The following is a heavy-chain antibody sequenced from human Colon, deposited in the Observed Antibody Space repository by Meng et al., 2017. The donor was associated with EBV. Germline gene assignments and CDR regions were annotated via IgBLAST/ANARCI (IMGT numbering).Heavy chain of an antibody. CDR2: INSNWNT. V-gene: IGHV4-39*07. CDR1: GDSVSDTNHF. Sequence: QLHVEEAGQGLVKLSGTLSPSCIAFGDSVSDTNHFGGWVRQAPGKGLEWVGSINSNWNTYSNPSLTSRVTMSLDTSKNQFSLKLSSVTAADTAVYYCVRVRGDFDYWGQGTLVTVSS. J-gene: IGHJ4*02. D-gene: IGHD3-16*01. CDR3: VRVRGDFDY.